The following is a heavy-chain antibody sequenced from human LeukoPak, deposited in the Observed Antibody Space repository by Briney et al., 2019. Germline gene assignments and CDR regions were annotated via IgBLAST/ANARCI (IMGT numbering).Heavy chain of an antibody. V-gene: IGHV3-7*01. CDR3: LLEWYDAFDI. CDR2: MNQDGSEK. Sequence: GGSLRLCCEASGVTFVKYWMSWVRQAPGKGPEWVANMNQDGSEKYYVDSVKGRFTISRDNAKNSLYLQMNSLRAEDTAVYYCLLEWYDAFDIWGQGTMVTVSS. CDR1: GVTFVKYW. D-gene: IGHD3-3*01. J-gene: IGHJ3*02.